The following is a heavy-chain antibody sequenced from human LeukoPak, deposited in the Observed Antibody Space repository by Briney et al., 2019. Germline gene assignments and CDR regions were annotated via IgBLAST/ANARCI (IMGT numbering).Heavy chain of an antibody. V-gene: IGHV3-66*01. Sequence: GGSLRLSCAASGFTFSSYSMNWVRQAPGKGLEWVSVIYSGGSTYYADSVKGRFTISRDNSKNTLYLQMNSLRAEDTAVYYCARDSLAAGIFDYWGQGTLVTVSS. CDR3: ARDSLAAGIFDY. D-gene: IGHD6-13*01. CDR1: GFTFSSYS. J-gene: IGHJ4*02. CDR2: IYSGGST.